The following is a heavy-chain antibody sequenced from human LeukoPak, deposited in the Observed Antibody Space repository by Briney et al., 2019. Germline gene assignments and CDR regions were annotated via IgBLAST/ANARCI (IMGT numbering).Heavy chain of an antibody. D-gene: IGHD5-18*01. V-gene: IGHV1-46*01. J-gene: IGHJ6*03. CDR1: GYTFTSYY. Sequence: ASVKVSCKASGYTFTSYYMHWVRQAPGQGLEWMGLINPRGGRTTYAQKFQGRVTLTRDMSTSTVYMELSSLRSEDTAVYYCARGGDIHLWINYYYYMDVWGKGTTVTVSS. CDR3: ARGGDIHLWINYYYYMDV. CDR2: INPRGGRT.